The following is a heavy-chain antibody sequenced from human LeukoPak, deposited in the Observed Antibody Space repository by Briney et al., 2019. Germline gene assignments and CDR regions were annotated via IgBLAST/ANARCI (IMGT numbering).Heavy chain of an antibody. Sequence: GASVKVSCKASGYTFTSYGISWVRQAPGQGLEWMGWISAYNGNTNYAQKLQGRVTMTTDTSTSTAYMELRSLRSDDTAVYYCARGNDIVVVVAALDYWGQGTLVTVSS. CDR1: GYTFTSYG. J-gene: IGHJ4*02. CDR3: ARGNDIVVVVAALDY. D-gene: IGHD2-15*01. CDR2: ISAYNGNT. V-gene: IGHV1-18*01.